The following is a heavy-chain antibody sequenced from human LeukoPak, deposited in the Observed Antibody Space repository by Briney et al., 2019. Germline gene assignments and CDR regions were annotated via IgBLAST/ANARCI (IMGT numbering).Heavy chain of an antibody. CDR3: ATVKITMNEGIDY. D-gene: IGHD3-22*01. J-gene: IGHJ4*02. CDR1: GYTFTGYY. Sequence: AASVKVSCKASGYTFTGYYMHWVRQAPGKGLEWMGGFDPEDGETIYAQKFQGRVTMTEDTSTDTAYMELSSLRSEDTAVYYCATVKITMNEGIDYWGQGTLVTVSS. V-gene: IGHV1-24*01. CDR2: FDPEDGET.